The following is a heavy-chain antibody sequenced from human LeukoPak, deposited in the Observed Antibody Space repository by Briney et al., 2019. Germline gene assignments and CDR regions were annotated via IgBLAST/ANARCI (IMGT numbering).Heavy chain of an antibody. CDR2: IWYDGSNK. V-gene: IGHV3-30*04. CDR1: GFTFSSYT. CDR3: AREGSSSWPPFDY. J-gene: IGHJ4*02. Sequence: PGGSLRLFCAASGFTFSSYTMHWARQAPGKGLEGVAFIWYDGSNKYYADSVKGRFTISRDNSKTTPYLQMNSLRAEDTAVYYCAREGSSSWPPFDYWGQGTLVTVSS. D-gene: IGHD6-13*01.